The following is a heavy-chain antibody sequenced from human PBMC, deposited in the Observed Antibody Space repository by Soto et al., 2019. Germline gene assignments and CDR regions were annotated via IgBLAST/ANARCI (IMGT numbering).Heavy chain of an antibody. CDR3: AKFASGSYPYYFDY. J-gene: IGHJ4*02. D-gene: IGHD6-19*01. CDR2: IDYSGDTT. CDR1: GFTFSIYT. Sequence: GSLSLSCAASGFTFSIYTMNWVRQAPGKGLEWVSAIDYSGDTTYYADSVKGRFTISRDNSRDTLYLQMNSLRVEDTAIYFCAKFASGSYPYYFDYWGQGTLVTVSS. V-gene: IGHV3-23*01.